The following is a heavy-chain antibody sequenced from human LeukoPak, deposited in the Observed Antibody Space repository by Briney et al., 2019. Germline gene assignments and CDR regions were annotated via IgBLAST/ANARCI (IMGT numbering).Heavy chain of an antibody. CDR3: ARERAYGVRGVGWFDP. CDR2: ISSSSSYI. Sequence: PGGSLRLSCAASGFTFSSYSMNWVRQAPRKGLEWVSSISSSSSYIYYADSVKGRFTISRDNAKNSLYLQMNSPRAEDTAVYYCARERAYGVRGVGWFDPWGQGTLVTVSS. V-gene: IGHV3-21*01. D-gene: IGHD3-10*01. CDR1: GFTFSSYS. J-gene: IGHJ5*02.